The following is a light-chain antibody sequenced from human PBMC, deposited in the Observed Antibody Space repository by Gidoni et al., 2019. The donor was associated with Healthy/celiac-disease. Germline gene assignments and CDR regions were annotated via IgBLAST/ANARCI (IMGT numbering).Light chain of an antibody. J-gene: IGKJ1*01. V-gene: IGKV3-11*01. CDR1: QSVSSY. CDR3: QQRSNWPPRGT. Sequence: ELVLTQSPATLSLSPGERATLSCRASQSVSSYLAWYQQKPGQAPRLLIYDASNRATGIPARFRGSGSGTDVTLTISSLEPEDFAVYYCQQRSNWPPRGTFGQGTKVEIK. CDR2: DAS.